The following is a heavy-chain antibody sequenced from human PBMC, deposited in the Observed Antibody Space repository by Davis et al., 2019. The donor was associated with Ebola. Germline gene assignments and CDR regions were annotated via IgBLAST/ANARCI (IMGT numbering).Heavy chain of an antibody. D-gene: IGHD2-2*01. CDR3: ASEYCSSTSCTNWFDP. J-gene: IGHJ5*02. CDR1: GGSISSSNW. CDR2: IYHSGST. V-gene: IGHV4-4*02. Sequence: MPSETLSLTCAVSGGSISSSNWWSWVRQPPGKGLEWIGEIYHSGSTNYNPSLKSRVTISVDKSKNQFSLKLSSVTAADTAVYYCASEYCSSTSCTNWFDPWGQGTLVTVSS.